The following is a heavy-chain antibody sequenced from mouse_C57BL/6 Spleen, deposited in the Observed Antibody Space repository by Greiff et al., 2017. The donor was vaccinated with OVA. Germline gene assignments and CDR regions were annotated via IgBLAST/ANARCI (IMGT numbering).Heavy chain of an antibody. CDR1: GYSITSDY. J-gene: IGHJ3*01. CDR3: AHYYSNYGAVLAY. CDR2: ISYSGST. V-gene: IGHV3-8*01. Sequence: EVMLVESGPGLAKPSQTLSLTCSVTGYSITSDYWNWIRKFPGNKLEYMGYISYSGSTYYNPSLKSRIAITRDTSKNQYYLQLNAVTTEDTATYYCAHYYSNYGAVLAYWGQGTLVTVSA. D-gene: IGHD2-5*01.